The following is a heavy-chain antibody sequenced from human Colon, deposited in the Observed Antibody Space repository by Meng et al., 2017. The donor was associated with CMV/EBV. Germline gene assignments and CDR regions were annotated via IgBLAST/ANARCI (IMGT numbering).Heavy chain of an antibody. D-gene: IGHD3-22*01. CDR1: GFTFSDYF. V-gene: IGHV1-2*02. CDR2: INANSGAT. Sequence: ASVKVSCKASGFTFSDYFIHWVRQAPGQGLEWVGWINANSGATTSARSFQGRVTMTRDTSITTAYMQLTTLTSDDTAVYYCARLRTYDSSGYYNDAFDIWGQGTTVTVSS. J-gene: IGHJ3*02. CDR3: ARLRTYDSSGYYNDAFDI.